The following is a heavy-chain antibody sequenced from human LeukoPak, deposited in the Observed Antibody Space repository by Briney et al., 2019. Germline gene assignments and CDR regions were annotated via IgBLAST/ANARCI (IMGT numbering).Heavy chain of an antibody. V-gene: IGHV3-23*01. J-gene: IGHJ4*02. CDR2: IYENGGTT. CDR3: AKAPRPWVGGATGSRYYFDY. Sequence: GGSLRLSCVGSGFTFRSHAMSWVRQAPEKGLEFVSGIYENGGTTYYADSVKGRFSISRDNSKNTLYLQMNSLRAEDTAVYYCAKAPRPWVGGATGSRYYFDYWGQGTLVTVSS. D-gene: IGHD1-26*01. CDR1: GFTFRSHA.